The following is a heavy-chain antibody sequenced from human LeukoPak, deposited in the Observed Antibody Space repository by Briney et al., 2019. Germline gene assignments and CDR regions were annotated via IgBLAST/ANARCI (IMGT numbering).Heavy chain of an antibody. D-gene: IGHD4-17*01. CDR1: GFTFSSYG. CDR2: ISYDGSNK. Sequence: GGSLRLSCAASGFTFSSYGMHWVRQAPGKGLEWVAVISYDGSNKYYADSVKGRFTISRDNAKNSLYLQMNSLRAEDTAVYYCARVKLDDYGDFDYWGQGTLVTVSS. V-gene: IGHV3-30*03. CDR3: ARVKLDDYGDFDY. J-gene: IGHJ4*02.